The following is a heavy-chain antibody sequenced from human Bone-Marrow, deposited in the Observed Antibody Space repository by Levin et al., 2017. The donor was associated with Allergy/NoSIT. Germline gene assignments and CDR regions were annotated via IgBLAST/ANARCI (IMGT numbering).Heavy chain of an antibody. V-gene: IGHV3-21*01. D-gene: IGHD2/OR15-2a*01. CDR3: GRTFAENP. J-gene: IGHJ5*02. CDR1: GFIFSSSN. Sequence: LSLTCAASGFIFSSSNMNWVRQAPGKGLEWVSGISGSNGKTFYADSVKGRFTISRDNAMNSLYLHMNSLRADDTAVYYCGRTFAENPWGQGTQVTVSS. CDR2: ISGSNGKT.